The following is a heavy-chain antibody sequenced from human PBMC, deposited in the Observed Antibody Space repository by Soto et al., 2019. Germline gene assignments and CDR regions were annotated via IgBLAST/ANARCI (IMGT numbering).Heavy chain of an antibody. D-gene: IGHD2-15*01. V-gene: IGHV3-23*01. Sequence: GGSLRLSCAASGFTFSSYAMSWVRQAPGKGLEWVSAISDSGGITYYADSVKGRFTISRDNSKNTLYLQMNSLRAEDTAVYYCAKGTCSGGTCYKSDYWGQGTLVTVS. CDR3: AKGTCSGGTCYKSDY. CDR2: ISDSGGIT. CDR1: GFTFSSYA. J-gene: IGHJ4*01.